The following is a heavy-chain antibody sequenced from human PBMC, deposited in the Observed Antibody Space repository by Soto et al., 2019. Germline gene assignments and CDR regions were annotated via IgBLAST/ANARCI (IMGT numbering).Heavy chain of an antibody. V-gene: IGHV4-30-4*02. CDR3: AREVLRLRLKNDYFDY. Sequence: ASETLSLTCSVSGDSISTVDYFWAWIRQPPGQTLEYIGYIYKSATTYYNPSFESRVAISLDTSKSQFSLKLSSVTAADTAVYYCAREVLRLRLKNDYFDYWGQGTLVTVSS. J-gene: IGHJ4*02. D-gene: IGHD4-17*01. CDR2: IYKSATT. CDR1: GDSISTVDYF.